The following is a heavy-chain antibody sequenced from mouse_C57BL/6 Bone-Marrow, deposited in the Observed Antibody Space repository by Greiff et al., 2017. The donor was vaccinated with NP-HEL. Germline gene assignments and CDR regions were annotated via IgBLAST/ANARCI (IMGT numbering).Heavy chain of an antibody. V-gene: IGHV2-2*01. D-gene: IGHD1-2*01. CDR3: ARGHYYGAFFDY. CDR1: GFSLTSYG. Sequence: VQLQQSGPGLVQPSQSLSITYTVSGFSLTSYGVHWVRQSPGKGLEWLGVIWSGGSTDYNAAFISRLSISKDNSKSQVFFKMNSLQADDTAIYYCARGHYYGAFFDYWGQGTTLTVSS. CDR2: IWSGGST. J-gene: IGHJ2*01.